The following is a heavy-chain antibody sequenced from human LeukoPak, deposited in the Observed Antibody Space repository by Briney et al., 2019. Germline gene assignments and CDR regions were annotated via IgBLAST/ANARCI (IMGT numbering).Heavy chain of an antibody. V-gene: IGHV4-4*07. J-gene: IGHJ5*02. Sequence: SETLSLTCTVSGGSISSYLWSWIRQSAGKGLEWIGRIYTSGSTNYNPSLKSRVTMSVDTSKNQFSLNLSSVTAADTAVYYCARDRSESGSYDWFDPWGQGTLVTVSS. D-gene: IGHD1-26*01. CDR3: ARDRSESGSYDWFDP. CDR2: IYTSGST. CDR1: GGSISSYL.